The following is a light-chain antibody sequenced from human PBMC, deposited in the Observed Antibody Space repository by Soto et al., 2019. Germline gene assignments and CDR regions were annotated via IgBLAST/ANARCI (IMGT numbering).Light chain of an antibody. CDR2: GNS. V-gene: IGLV1-40*01. J-gene: IGLJ1*01. CDR3: QSYDSSLTGYV. Sequence: QSVLTQPPSVSGAPGQWVTISCTGSSSNIGAGYDVHWYQQLPGTAPKVLIYGNSNRPSGVPDRFSGSKSGTSASLAITGLQAEDEADYYCQSYDSSLTGYVFGTGTKVTVL. CDR1: SSNIGAGYD.